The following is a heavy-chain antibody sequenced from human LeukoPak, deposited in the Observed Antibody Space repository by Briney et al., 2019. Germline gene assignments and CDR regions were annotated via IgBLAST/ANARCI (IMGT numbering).Heavy chain of an antibody. V-gene: IGHV1-69*01. CDR2: IIPIFGTT. J-gene: IGHJ4*02. CDR3: ARDAGLGLGELTGSWYFDY. Sequence: SVTVSCKSSVGTFSSYGISWLRQAPGQGLYWMGGIIPIFGTTNFGQRFQGRVTINADVSTSTAYMELSSLRSEDTAVYYCARDAGLGLGELTGSWYFDYWGRGTLVIVSS. D-gene: IGHD3-10*01. CDR1: VGTFSSYG.